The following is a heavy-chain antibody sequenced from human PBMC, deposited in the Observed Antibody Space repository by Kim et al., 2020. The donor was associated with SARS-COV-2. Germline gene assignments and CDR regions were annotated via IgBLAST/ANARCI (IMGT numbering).Heavy chain of an antibody. V-gene: IGHV6-1*01. CDR3: ARDGGFGCSSTSCYMYLGPTNAYYYYGMDV. Sequence: SQTLSLTCAISGDSVSSNSAAWNWIRQSPSRGLEWLGRTYYRSKWYNDYAVSVKSRITINPDTSKNQFSLQLNSVTPEDTAVYYCARDGGFGCSSTSCYMYLGPTNAYYYYGMDVWGQGTTVTVSS. CDR2: TYYRSKWYN. D-gene: IGHD2-2*02. CDR1: GDSVSSNSAA. J-gene: IGHJ6*02.